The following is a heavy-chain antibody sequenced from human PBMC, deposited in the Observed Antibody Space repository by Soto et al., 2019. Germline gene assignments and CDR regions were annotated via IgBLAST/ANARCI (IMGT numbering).Heavy chain of an antibody. D-gene: IGHD3-10*01. CDR3: ARHAPGSTFFDY. J-gene: IGHJ4*02. V-gene: IGHV4-59*04. Sequence: XETLSLTCNLSAGSLTTSYWDWIRQSPGNALAWIGNLYSPGNVHYHPSLTRRVTMSIDMSKNQFYLEVRFVTAADSATYFGARHAPGSTFFDYWGQGALVTVS. CDR2: LYSPGNV. CDR1: AGSLTTSY.